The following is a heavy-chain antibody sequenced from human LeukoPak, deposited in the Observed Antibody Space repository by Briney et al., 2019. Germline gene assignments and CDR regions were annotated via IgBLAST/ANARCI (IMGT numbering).Heavy chain of an antibody. CDR3: ARGNRGYSYRYYYYYMDV. CDR2: INHSGST. Sequence: SETLSLTCAVYGGSFSGYYWSWIRQPPGKGLEWIGEINHSGSTNYNPSLKSRVTISVDTSKNQFSLKLSSVTAADTAVYYCARGNRGYSYRYYYYYMDVWGKGTTVTVSS. V-gene: IGHV4-34*01. CDR1: GGSFSGYY. J-gene: IGHJ6*03. D-gene: IGHD5-18*01.